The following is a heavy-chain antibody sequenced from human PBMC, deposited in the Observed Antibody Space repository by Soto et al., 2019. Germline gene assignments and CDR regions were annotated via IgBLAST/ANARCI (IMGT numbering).Heavy chain of an antibody. CDR1: GFTFSSLA. V-gene: IGHV3-23*01. CDR2: ISGSGGST. D-gene: IGHD6-13*01. Sequence: GGSLRLSCAASGFTFSSLAMSWVRQAPGKGLERVSAISGSGGSTYYADSVKGRFTISRDNSKNTLYLQMNSLRAEDTAVYYCAKDPPGIAAAGTGGFDYWGQGTLVTVSS. CDR3: AKDPPGIAAAGTGGFDY. J-gene: IGHJ4*02.